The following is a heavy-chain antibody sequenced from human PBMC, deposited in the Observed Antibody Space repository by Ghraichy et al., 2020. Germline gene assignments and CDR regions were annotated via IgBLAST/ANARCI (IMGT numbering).Heavy chain of an antibody. CDR2: INHSGST. V-gene: IGHV4-34*01. J-gene: IGHJ5*02. D-gene: IGHD6-13*01. Sequence: SETLSLTCAVYGGSFSGYYWSWIRQPPGKGLEWIGEINHSGSTNYNPSLKSRVTISVDTSKNQFSLKLSSVTAADTAVYYCARAWGYSSSAIYRFDPWGQGTLVTVSS. CDR3: ARAWGYSSSAIYRFDP. CDR1: GGSFSGYY.